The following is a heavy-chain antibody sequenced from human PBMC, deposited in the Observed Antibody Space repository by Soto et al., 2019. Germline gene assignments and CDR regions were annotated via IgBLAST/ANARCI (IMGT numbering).Heavy chain of an antibody. J-gene: IGHJ4*02. V-gene: IGHV1-69*01. Sequence: QVQLVQSGAEVNEPGSSVKVSCKASGDLFNNNAFNWVRQAPGQGLEWMGRISSLFSTTNYAQKFQGRVTICADELTTIVYLEVNNLESDDTAMYYCAASSAIAAAGYFKFWGQVTLVTVSP. D-gene: IGHD6-13*01. CDR1: GDLFNNNA. CDR2: ISSLFSTT. CDR3: AASSAIAAAGYFKF.